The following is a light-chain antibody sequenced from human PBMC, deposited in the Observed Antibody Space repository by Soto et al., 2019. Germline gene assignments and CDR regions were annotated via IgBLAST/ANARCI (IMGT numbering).Light chain of an antibody. CDR3: QQYNNWSGS. CDR2: GAS. Sequence: EIVMTQSPATLSVSPGERATLSCRASQSVSSNLAWYQQKPDQAPRLLIYGASTRATGIPARFSGSGSGTEFTLTISSLQSEDFAVYYCQQYNNWSGSFGPGTKVDIK. V-gene: IGKV3-15*01. CDR1: QSVSSN. J-gene: IGKJ3*01.